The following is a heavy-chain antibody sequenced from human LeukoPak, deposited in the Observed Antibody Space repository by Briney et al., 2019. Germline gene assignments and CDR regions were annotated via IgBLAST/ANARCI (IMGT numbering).Heavy chain of an antibody. CDR3: ARARGYCAADCSRYAFDY. V-gene: IGHV3-23*01. D-gene: IGHD2-21*02. CDR2: ISNSGRNT. Sequence: GGSLRLSCAASGFTFSSYTMSWVCQAPGKGLEWVSTISNSGRNTFYTDSVKGRFTISRDNSKNTLYLQMNSLRAGDTAVYPCARARGYCAADCSRYAFDYWGQGTLVTVSS. J-gene: IGHJ4*02. CDR1: GFTFSSYT.